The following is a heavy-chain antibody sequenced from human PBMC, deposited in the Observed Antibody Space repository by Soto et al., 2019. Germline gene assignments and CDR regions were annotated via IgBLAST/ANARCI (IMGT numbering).Heavy chain of an antibody. CDR1: VGTFDSFA. D-gene: IGHD3-16*01. J-gene: IGHJ6*02. CDR3: ASRMGDAPVVPLHYYYAMDV. V-gene: IGHV1-69*01. CDR2: IVPVFQTT. Sequence: QMQLVQSGAEVKEPGSSVKVSCKASVGTFDSFAISWVRQAPGQGPEWLGGIVPVFQTTNYAQRFQDIVTNTADGSTGTADMELPNVRSEDSAIYYCASRMGDAPVVPLHYYYAMDVWGQGTTVRVS.